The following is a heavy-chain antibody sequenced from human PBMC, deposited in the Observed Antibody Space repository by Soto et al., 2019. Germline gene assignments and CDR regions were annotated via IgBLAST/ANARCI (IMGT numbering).Heavy chain of an antibody. D-gene: IGHD3-10*01. CDR1: GFSFSRYA. Sequence: GGSLRLSCGASGFSFSRYAIHWVRQAPGKGLEWVAVISKDGSHKYYLESVKGRFTISRDNSKNILSLQMNSLRDEDTAVYYCARSRSGAVADSFDFWGQGTLVTSPQ. J-gene: IGHJ4*02. CDR3: ARSRSGAVADSFDF. CDR2: ISKDGSHK. V-gene: IGHV3-30*04.